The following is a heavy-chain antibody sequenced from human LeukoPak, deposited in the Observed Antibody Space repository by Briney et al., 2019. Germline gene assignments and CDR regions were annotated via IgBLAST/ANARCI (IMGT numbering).Heavy chain of an antibody. CDR3: ARGLDDYWFDP. D-gene: IGHD2-21*02. CDR2: INHSGST. J-gene: IGHJ5*02. V-gene: IGHV4-34*01. Sequence: PSETLSLTCAVYGGSFSGYYWSWIRQPPGKGLEWIGEINHSGSTNYNPSLKSRVTISVYTSKNQFSLKLSSVTAADTAVYYCARGLDDYWFDPWGQGTLVTVSS. CDR1: GGSFSGYY.